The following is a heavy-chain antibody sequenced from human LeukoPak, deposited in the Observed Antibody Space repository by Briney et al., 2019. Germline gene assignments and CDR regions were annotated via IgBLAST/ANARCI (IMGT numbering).Heavy chain of an antibody. J-gene: IGHJ4*02. D-gene: IGHD6-19*01. CDR2: INTTTGNP. Sequence: ASVKVSCKASGYTFTSYAMNWVRQAPGQGLGWMGWINTTTGNPTYAQGFTGRFVFSLDTSVSTAYLQISSLKAEDTAVYYCWAGTGDDLDYWGQGTLVTVSS. CDR3: WAGTGDDLDY. CDR1: GYTFTSYA. V-gene: IGHV7-4-1*02.